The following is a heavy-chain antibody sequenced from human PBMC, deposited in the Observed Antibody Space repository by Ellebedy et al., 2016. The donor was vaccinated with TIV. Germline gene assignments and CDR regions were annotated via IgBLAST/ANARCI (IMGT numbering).Heavy chain of an antibody. J-gene: IGHJ4*02. CDR2: INPNSGGT. CDR3: AKALTIFGVVTPFDY. Sequence: ASVKVSXXASGYTFTSYDINWVRQATGQGLEWMGWINPNSGGTNYAQKFQGRVTMTRDTSISTAYMELSRLRSDDTAVYYCAKALTIFGVVTPFDYWGQGTLVTVSS. V-gene: IGHV1-2*02. D-gene: IGHD3-3*01. CDR1: GYTFTSYD.